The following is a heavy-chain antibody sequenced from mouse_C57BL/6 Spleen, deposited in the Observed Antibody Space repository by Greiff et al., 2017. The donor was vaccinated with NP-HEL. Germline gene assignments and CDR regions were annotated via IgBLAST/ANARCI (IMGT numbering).Heavy chain of an antibody. V-gene: IGHV1-69*01. CDR1: GYTFTSYW. CDR2: IDPSDSYT. CDR3: ARGEYGSSPFDY. Sequence: QVQLQQPGAELVMPGASVKLSCKASGYTFTSYWMHWVKQRPGQGLEWIGEIDPSDSYTNYNQKFKGKSTLTVDKSSSTAYMQLSSLTSEDSAVYYCARGEYGSSPFDYWGQGTTLTVSS. D-gene: IGHD1-1*01. J-gene: IGHJ2*01.